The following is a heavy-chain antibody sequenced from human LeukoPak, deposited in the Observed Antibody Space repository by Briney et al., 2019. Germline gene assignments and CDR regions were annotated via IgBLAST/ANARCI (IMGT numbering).Heavy chain of an antibody. CDR1: GFTFNNYA. D-gene: IGHD3-16*01. J-gene: IGHJ4*02. CDR3: ARGMGASTYYFYY. Sequence: PGWSLSLSCAASGFTFNNYAMSWVRQAPGKGLKCVSMISGCAGSTYYADSQKGRFTISRDNSKNTLYLQMNSLRAEDTAMYYCARGMGASTYYFYYWGQGTLVTVSS. V-gene: IGHV3-23*01. CDR2: ISGCAGST.